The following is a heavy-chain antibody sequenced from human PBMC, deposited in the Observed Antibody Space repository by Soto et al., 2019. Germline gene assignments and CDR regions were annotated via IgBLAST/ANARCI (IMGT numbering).Heavy chain of an antibody. J-gene: IGHJ4*02. CDR3: ISTLGARFDY. CDR1: GYTFTSQN. V-gene: IGHV1-46*03. CDR2: INPSIGTT. D-gene: IGHD1-26*01. Sequence: ASVTVSCKASGYTFTSQNMHWVRQAPGQGLEWMGVINPSIGTTTYAQKFQGRVTMTSDTSTSSVYMEVSSLRSEDTAVYYCISTLGARFDYWGQGTLVTVSS.